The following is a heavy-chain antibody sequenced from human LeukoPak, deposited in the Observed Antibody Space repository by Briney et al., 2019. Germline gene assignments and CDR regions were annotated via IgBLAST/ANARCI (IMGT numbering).Heavy chain of an antibody. Sequence: GGSLRLSCAASGFTFSSYWMSWVRQAPGKGLEWVANIKQDGSEKYYVDSVKGRFTISRDNAKNSLYLQMNSLRAEDTAVYYCARGGSSWYDLSYYYYMDVWGKGTTVTISS. V-gene: IGHV3-7*01. D-gene: IGHD6-13*01. CDR1: GFTFSSYW. CDR3: ARGGSSWYDLSYYYYMDV. J-gene: IGHJ6*03. CDR2: IKQDGSEK.